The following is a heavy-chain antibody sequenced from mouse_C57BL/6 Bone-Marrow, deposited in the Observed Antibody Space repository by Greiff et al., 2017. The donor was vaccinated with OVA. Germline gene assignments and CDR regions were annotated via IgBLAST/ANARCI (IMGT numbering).Heavy chain of an antibody. J-gene: IGHJ2*01. CDR2: INPNNGGT. CDR1: GCTFTDYN. Sequence: EVKLMESGPELVKPGASVKMSCKASGCTFTDYNMHWVKQSHGKSLEWIGYINPNNGGTSYNQKFKGKATLTVNKSSSTAYMELRSLTSEDSAVYYCARGGEDFDYWGQGTTLTVSS. D-gene: IGHD2-13*01. CDR3: ARGGEDFDY. V-gene: IGHV1-22*01.